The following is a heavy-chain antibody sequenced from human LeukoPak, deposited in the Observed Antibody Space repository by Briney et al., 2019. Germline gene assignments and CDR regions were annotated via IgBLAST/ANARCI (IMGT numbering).Heavy chain of an antibody. J-gene: IGHJ4*02. V-gene: IGHV3-7*02. D-gene: IGHD1-26*01. CDR1: GFTFSSYW. Sequence: PGGSLRLSCAASGFTFSSYWMTWVRQAPGKGLEWVANIKQEGSEKYYVDSVKGRFTISRDNAKNSLYLQMSSLRAEDTAVYFCARGGSYYGYWGQGTLVTVSS. CDR2: IKQEGSEK. CDR3: ARGGSYYGY.